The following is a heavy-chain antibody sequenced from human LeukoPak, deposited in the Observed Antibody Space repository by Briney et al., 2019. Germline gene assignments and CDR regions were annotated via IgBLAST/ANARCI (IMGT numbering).Heavy chain of an antibody. D-gene: IGHD2-2*01. Sequence: PSETLSLTCSVSGGSLSSSTYHWGWIRQPPGKGLEWIGTTHYSGSTYSNPSLKSRVSISRDTSKNQISLKLRSVTAADTAVYYCARQGYANDAFDIWGQGTMVTVSS. CDR1: GGSLSSSTYH. V-gene: IGHV4-39*01. J-gene: IGHJ3*02. CDR2: THYSGST. CDR3: ARQGYANDAFDI.